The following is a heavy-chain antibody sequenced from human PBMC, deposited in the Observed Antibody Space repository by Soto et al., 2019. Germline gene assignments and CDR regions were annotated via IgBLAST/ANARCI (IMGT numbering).Heavy chain of an antibody. Sequence: SETLSLTCTVSGGSISSGGYYWSWIRQHPGKGLEWIGYMYYSGSTYYNPSLKSRVTISVDTSKNQFSLKLSSVTAADTAVYYCARDLGGSYGRHTFDYWGQGTLGTVSS. CDR1: GGSISSGGYY. D-gene: IGHD1-26*01. CDR3: ARDLGGSYGRHTFDY. J-gene: IGHJ4*02. CDR2: MYYSGST. V-gene: IGHV4-31*03.